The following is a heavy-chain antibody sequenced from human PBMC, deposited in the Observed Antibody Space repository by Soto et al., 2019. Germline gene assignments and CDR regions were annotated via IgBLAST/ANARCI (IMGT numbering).Heavy chain of an antibody. CDR1: GFTFSSYA. CDR3: AKVIVARGGMDV. CDR2: ISGSAITT. Sequence: EVQLLDSGGGLVQPGGSLRLSCAASGFTFSSYAMSWVRQAPGKGLEWVSAISGSAITTYYADSVKGRFTISRDNSKNTVYLQINSLRAEDTAIYYCAKVIVARGGMDVWGRGTTVTVSS. V-gene: IGHV3-23*01. J-gene: IGHJ6*02. D-gene: IGHD6-6*01.